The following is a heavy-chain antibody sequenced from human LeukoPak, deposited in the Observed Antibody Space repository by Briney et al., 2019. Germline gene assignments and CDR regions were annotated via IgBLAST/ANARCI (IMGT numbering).Heavy chain of an antibody. V-gene: IGHV6-1*01. Sequence: SQTLSLTCAISGDSVSSNSAAWNWIRQSPSRGLEWLGRTYYWSKWYNDYTVSVKSRITINPDTSKNQFSLQLNSVTPEDTAVYYCARLKGPRRATTVNEWGYYYYMDDWGKGTTVTVSS. D-gene: IGHD4-11*01. CDR1: GDSVSSNSAA. CDR3: ARLKGPRRATTVNEWGYYYYMDD. J-gene: IGHJ6*03. CDR2: TYYWSKWYN.